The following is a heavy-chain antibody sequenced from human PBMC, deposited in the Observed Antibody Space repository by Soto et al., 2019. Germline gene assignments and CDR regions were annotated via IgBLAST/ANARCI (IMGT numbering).Heavy chain of an antibody. Sequence: SGPTLVNPPQILPLTCPISEFSRSTRQVAVGWFCQPPGKALEWLAQVYWNDDKYYILSLKSRLTISKDTSKSQVVLAMTNMDPVETATYYCAHLNTRGYYFDYWGQGCVVTVS. V-gene: IGHV2-5*01. J-gene: IGHJ4*02. CDR3: AHLNTRGYYFDY. CDR1: EFSRSTRQVA. CDR2: VYWNDDK.